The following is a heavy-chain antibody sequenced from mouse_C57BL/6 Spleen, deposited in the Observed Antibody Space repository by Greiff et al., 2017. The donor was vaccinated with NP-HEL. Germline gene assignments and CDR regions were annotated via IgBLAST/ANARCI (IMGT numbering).Heavy chain of an antibody. CDR3: ARNYYDYFLFAY. CDR2: ISSGSSTI. V-gene: IGHV5-17*01. CDR1: GFTFSDYG. D-gene: IGHD2-4*01. Sequence: EVQRVESGGGLVKPGGSLKLSCAASGFTFSDYGMHWVRQAPEKGLEWVAYISSGSSTISYADTVKGRFTISRDNAKNTLFLQMTSLRSDDTAMYYCARNYYDYFLFAYWGQGTLVTVSA. J-gene: IGHJ3*01.